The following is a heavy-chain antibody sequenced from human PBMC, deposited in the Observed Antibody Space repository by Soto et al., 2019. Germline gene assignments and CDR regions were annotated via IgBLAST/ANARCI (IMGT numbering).Heavy chain of an antibody. V-gene: IGHV3-74*01. D-gene: IGHD6-13*01. CDR3: VRGGYMHACDI. Sequence: EVQLVASGGGLVQPGGSLRLSCAASGFTFSSYWMYWVRQAPGKGLEWVSHMNNDGSYIIYAESVKGRFTVSRDNAKNTLYLQMNSLRAEDTAVYYCVRGGYMHACDIWGQGTMVTVSS. CDR1: GFTFSSYW. J-gene: IGHJ3*02. CDR2: MNNDGSYI.